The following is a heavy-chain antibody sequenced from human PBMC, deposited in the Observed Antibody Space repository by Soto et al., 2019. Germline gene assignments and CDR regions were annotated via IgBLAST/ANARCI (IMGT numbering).Heavy chain of an antibody. J-gene: IGHJ6*02. D-gene: IGHD6-19*01. CDR1: GFSFSTYG. CDR3: ARAPYSSGWYDYYGMDV. CDR2: ISNDGSNK. Sequence: GGSLRLSCAASGFSFSTYGMHWVRQAPGKGLEWVAFISNDGSNKYYADSVKGRFTISRDNSKNTLYLQMNSLRAEDTAVYYCARAPYSSGWYDYYGMDVWGQGTTVTVSS. V-gene: IGHV3-30*03.